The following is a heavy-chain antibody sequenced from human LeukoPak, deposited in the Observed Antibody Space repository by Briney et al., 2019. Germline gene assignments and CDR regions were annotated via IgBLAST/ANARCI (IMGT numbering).Heavy chain of an antibody. D-gene: IGHD3-16*02. CDR2: IYYSGST. CDR1: GGSISSGDYY. J-gene: IGHJ4*02. CDR3: ARGPNYVWGSYQYFDY. V-gene: IGHV4-30-4*01. Sequence: PSETLSLTCTVSGGSISSGDYYWSWIRQPPGKGLEWIGYIYYSGSTSYNPSLKNRVTITVDTSKNQYSLKLNSVTAADTAVYYCARGPNYVWGSYQYFDYWGQGTLVTVSS.